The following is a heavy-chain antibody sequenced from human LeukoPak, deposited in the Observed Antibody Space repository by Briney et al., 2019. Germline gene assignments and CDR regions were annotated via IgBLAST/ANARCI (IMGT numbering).Heavy chain of an antibody. CDR2: ITSSSTYI. J-gene: IGHJ3*01. D-gene: IGHD1-26*01. CDR1: GFTLSSYN. V-gene: IGHV3-21*01. CDR3: GTEPSGTSPDGFDV. Sequence: TGGSLRLSCAASGFTLSSYNMNWVRQAPGKGLEWVSSITSSSTYIYYADSVKGRFTISRDNARNSLSLQMNSLRAEDTAMYYCGTEPSGTSPDGFDVWGQGTMVTVS.